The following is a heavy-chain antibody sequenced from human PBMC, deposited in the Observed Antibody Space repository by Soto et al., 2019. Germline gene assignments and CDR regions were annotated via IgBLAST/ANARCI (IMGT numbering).Heavy chain of an antibody. Sequence: ASVKVSCKASGYTFNGYYMHWARQAPGQGLEWMGIINPSGGSTSYAQKFQGRVTMTRDTSTSTVYMELSSLRSEDTAVYYCAREADSSGWDYYYYYMDVWGKGTTVNVSS. V-gene: IGHV1-46*02. D-gene: IGHD6-19*01. CDR3: AREADSSGWDYYYYYMDV. CDR2: INPSGGST. CDR1: GYTFNGYY. J-gene: IGHJ6*03.